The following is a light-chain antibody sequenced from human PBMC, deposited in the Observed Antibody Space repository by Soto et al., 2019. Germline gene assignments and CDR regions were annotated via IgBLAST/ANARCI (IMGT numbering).Light chain of an antibody. CDR3: LQYRSYWA. CDR2: QAS. V-gene: IGKV1-5*03. Sequence: DIQMTQSPSTLSASVGDRVSITCRASQSISRQLAWDQQKPGKAPKLLIYQASNLETGVPSRFTGSGSGTEFALTVSRLQPDDLATDDGLQYRSYWAFGQGGKVEVE. J-gene: IGKJ1*01. CDR1: QSISRQ.